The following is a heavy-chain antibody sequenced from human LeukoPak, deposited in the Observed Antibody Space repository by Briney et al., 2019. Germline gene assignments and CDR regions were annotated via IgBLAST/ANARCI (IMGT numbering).Heavy chain of an antibody. CDR3: SKDPNGAYVGAFDM. J-gene: IGHJ3*02. V-gene: IGHV3-23*01. Sequence: GVSLRLSCTASGLTFSNYATTWVRQAPGKGLEWVSSITGSGRGTYYADSVKGRFSVSRDNSQNTVFLHMNSLRADDTALYYCSKDPNGAYVGAFDMWGPGTMVTVSS. CDR2: ITGSGRGT. D-gene: IGHD4-17*01. CDR1: GLTFSNYA.